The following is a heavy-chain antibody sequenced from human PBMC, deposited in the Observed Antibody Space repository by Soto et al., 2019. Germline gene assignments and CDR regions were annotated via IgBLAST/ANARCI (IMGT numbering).Heavy chain of an antibody. Sequence: QVQLVESGGGVVQPGRSLRLSCAASGFTFSSYGMHWVRQAPGKGLEWVAVIWYDGSNKYYADSVKGRFTISRDNSKNPLYLQMNSLRAEDTAVYYCARLQNPRGFYYFDYWGQGTLVTVSS. J-gene: IGHJ4*02. CDR2: IWYDGSNK. D-gene: IGHD3-16*01. CDR1: GFTFSSYG. V-gene: IGHV3-33*01. CDR3: ARLQNPRGFYYFDY.